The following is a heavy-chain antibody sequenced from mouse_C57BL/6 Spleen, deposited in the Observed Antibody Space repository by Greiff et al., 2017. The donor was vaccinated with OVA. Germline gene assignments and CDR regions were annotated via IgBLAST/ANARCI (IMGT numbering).Heavy chain of an antibody. CDR2: IWSGGST. CDR1: GFSLTSYG. V-gene: IGHV2-2*01. CDR3: AREFAY. J-gene: IGHJ3*01. Sequence: VMLVESGPGLVQPSQSLSITCTVSGFSLTSYGVHWVPQSPGKGLAWLGVIWSGGSTDYNAAFISRLSISKDNSKSQVFFKMNSLQADDTAIYYCAREFAYWGQGTLVTVSA.